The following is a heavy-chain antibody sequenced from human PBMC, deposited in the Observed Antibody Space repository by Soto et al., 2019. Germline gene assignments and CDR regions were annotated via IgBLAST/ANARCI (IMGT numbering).Heavy chain of an antibody. CDR3: ARAPKVSGSSQTRPDF. CDR2: ISQSGHT. V-gene: IGHV4-34*01. D-gene: IGHD6-6*01. Sequence: QVQLHQWGAGLLKPSETLSLACSIYSGSFSGYYWSWIRQPPGKGLEWIGEISQSGHTNYSPSLKSRVSISIDTSKKQFSLNSASVSAADTAVYYCARAPKVSGSSQTRPDFWGQGTLVTVSS. CDR1: SGSFSGYY. J-gene: IGHJ4*02.